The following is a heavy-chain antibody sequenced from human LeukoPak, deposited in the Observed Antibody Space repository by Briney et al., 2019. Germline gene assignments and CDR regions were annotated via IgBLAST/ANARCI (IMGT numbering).Heavy chain of an antibody. CDR3: ARTSCGGDCSFDY. CDR2: INPSGGGT. V-gene: IGHV1-46*01. CDR1: GYTFTSYY. Sequence: RASVKVSCKASGYTFTSYYMHWVRQAPGQGLEWMGIINPSGGGTTYAQKFQGRVTMTRDTSTSTAYMELSSLRSEDTAVYYCARTSCGGDCSFDYWGQGTLVTVSS. D-gene: IGHD2-21*02. J-gene: IGHJ4*02.